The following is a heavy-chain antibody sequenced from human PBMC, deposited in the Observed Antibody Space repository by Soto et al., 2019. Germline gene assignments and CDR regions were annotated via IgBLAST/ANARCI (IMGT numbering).Heavy chain of an antibody. CDR2: IGTAGDT. D-gene: IGHD3-22*01. V-gene: IGHV3-13*04. Sequence: PGGLMIVSCGAAEFPGSNNHMTWVSKNAGKGLEWVSAIGTAGDTYYPGSVKGRFTISRENAKNSLYLQMNSLRAGDTAVYYCARAAGFYYYDSSGPPDVWGQGTTVTVSS. CDR1: EFPGSNNH. J-gene: IGHJ6*02. CDR3: ARAAGFYYYDSSGPPDV.